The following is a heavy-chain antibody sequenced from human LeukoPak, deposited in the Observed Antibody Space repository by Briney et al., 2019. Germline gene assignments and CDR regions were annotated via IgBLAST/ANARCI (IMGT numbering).Heavy chain of an antibody. CDR2: ISGSGGST. D-gene: IGHD1-20*01. CDR3: DKSPPAFFPKGEYYNLHDNRAFCY. J-gene: IGHJ4*01. CDR1: GFTFSSYA. V-gene: IGHV3-23*01. Sequence: GGSLRLSCAASGFTFSSYAMSWVRQAPGKGLEWVSAISGSGGSTYYADSVKGRFTISRDNSKNTLYLQMNSMRAEATAVYYWDKSPPAFFPKGEYYNLHDNRAFCYRGQGTPVTVSS.